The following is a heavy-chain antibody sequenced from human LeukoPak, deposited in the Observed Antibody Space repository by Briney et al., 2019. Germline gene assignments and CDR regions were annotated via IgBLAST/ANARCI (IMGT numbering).Heavy chain of an antibody. CDR3: ARDVDLGAFDY. J-gene: IGHJ4*02. D-gene: IGHD1-26*01. V-gene: IGHV4-38-2*02. CDR2: IYHSGST. Sequence: SETLSLTCTVSGYSISSVYYWGWIRQPPGKGLECIGIIYHSGSTYYNPSLKSRVTISVDTSKNQFSLKLSSVTAADTAVYYCARDVDLGAFDYWGQGTLVTVSS. CDR1: GYSISSVYY.